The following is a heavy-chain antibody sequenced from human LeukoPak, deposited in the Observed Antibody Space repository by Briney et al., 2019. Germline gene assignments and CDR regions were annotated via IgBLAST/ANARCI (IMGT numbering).Heavy chain of an antibody. CDR2: ISYDGSNK. Sequence: GRSLSLSCAASGFTFSSYAMHWVRQAPGKGLEWVAVISYDGSNKYYADSVKGRFTISRDNSKNTLYLQMNSLRAEDTAVYYCARDPLSLYYFDYWGQGTLVTVSS. CDR1: GFTFSSYA. V-gene: IGHV3-30-3*01. J-gene: IGHJ4*02. CDR3: ARDPLSLYYFDY.